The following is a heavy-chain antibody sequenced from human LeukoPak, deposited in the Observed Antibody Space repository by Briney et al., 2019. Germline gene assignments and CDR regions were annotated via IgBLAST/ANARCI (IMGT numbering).Heavy chain of an antibody. Sequence: ASVKVSCKASGYTFTGYDMHWVRQAPGQGLEWMGWINPNHGDTNDAQKFQDRVSMTRDTSISSAYMELSRLTSDDPAVYYCERVSDYVDAFDIWGQGTMVTVSS. D-gene: IGHD5/OR15-5a*01. CDR1: GYTFTGYD. CDR3: ERVSDYVDAFDI. J-gene: IGHJ3*02. CDR2: INPNHGDT. V-gene: IGHV1-2*02.